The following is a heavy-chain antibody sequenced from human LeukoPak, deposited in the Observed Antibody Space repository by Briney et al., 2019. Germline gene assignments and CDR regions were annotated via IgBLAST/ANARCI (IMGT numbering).Heavy chain of an antibody. J-gene: IGHJ4*02. D-gene: IGHD3-22*01. CDR1: GYTFSDFW. Sequence: GESLKISCQASGYTFSDFWIGWVRQRPGKGLEWMGIIYPGDSDRRYSPSFQGQVTISADKSTSTAYLQWSTLKASDTAMYYCVRHDSGYYSDGGGYQGVDFWGQGTLITVSS. V-gene: IGHV5-51*01. CDR3: VRHDSGYYSDGGGYQGVDF. CDR2: IYPGDSDR.